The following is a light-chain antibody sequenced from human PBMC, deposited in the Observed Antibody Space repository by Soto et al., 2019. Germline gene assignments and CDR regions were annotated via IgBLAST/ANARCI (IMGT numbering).Light chain of an antibody. CDR1: QSLLHSNGYNY. J-gene: IGKJ5*01. CDR2: LGS. CDR3: MQRSNWPPYT. V-gene: IGKV2-28*01. Sequence: DIVVTQSPLSLPVTPGEPASISCRSSQSLLHSNGYNYLDWYLQKPGQSPQLLIYLGSNRASGVPDRFSRSGSGKDFTLTIRRVEAEDVGPYYCMQRSNWPPYTFGQGTRLEIK.